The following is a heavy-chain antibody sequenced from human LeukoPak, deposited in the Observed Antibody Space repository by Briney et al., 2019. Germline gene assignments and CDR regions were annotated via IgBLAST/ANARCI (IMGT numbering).Heavy chain of an antibody. CDR2: MNPNSGNT. Sequence: ASVKVSCKASGYTFTSYDINWVRQATGQGLEWMGWMNPNSGNTGYAQKFQGRVTITRNTSISTAYMELSSLRSEDTAVYYCARGLRLVKGGHNYYYMDVWGKGTTVTVSS. V-gene: IGHV1-8*03. D-gene: IGHD6-19*01. CDR3: ARGLRLVKGGHNYYYMDV. J-gene: IGHJ6*03. CDR1: GYTFTSYD.